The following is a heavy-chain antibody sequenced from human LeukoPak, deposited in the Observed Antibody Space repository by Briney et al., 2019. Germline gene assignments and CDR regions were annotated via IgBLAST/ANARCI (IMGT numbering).Heavy chain of an antibody. V-gene: IGHV3-33*01. Sequence: GGSLRLSCAASGFTFSSYGMHWVRQAPGKGLEWVVVIWYDGGNKYYADSVKGRFTISRDNSKNTLYLQMNSLRAEDTAVYYCARGGWELTTSYYFDYWGQGTLVTVSS. CDR1: GFTFSSYG. D-gene: IGHD1-26*01. J-gene: IGHJ4*02. CDR3: ARGGWELTTSYYFDY. CDR2: IWYDGGNK.